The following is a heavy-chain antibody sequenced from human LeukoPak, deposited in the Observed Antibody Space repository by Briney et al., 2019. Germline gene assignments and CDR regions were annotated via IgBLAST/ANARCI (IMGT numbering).Heavy chain of an antibody. CDR3: AKVRGTFTGGFYFDH. CDR1: GFKFDDYA. CDR2: ISYNSAFI. J-gene: IGHJ4*02. D-gene: IGHD2-8*02. Sequence: GRSLRLSCAASGFKFDDYAMHWVRQAPGKGLQWLSIISYNSAFIDYADSVKGRFTISRDNARNSLYLQLNSLRAEDTAFYFCAKVRGTFTGGFYFDHWGQGTLVTVSA. V-gene: IGHV3-9*01.